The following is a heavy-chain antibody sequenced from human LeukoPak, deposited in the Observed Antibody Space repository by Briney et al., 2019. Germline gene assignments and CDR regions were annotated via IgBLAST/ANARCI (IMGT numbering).Heavy chain of an antibody. CDR3: SRESGPYSPFGH. D-gene: IGHD1-26*01. J-gene: IGHJ4*02. CDR2: ISLSGYT. V-gene: IGHV4-4*01. CDR1: GGSITTTNY. Sequence: PSGTLSLTCGVSGGSITTTNYWSWVRQSPGRGLEWIGEISLSGYTGFNPSLRGRVTMSLDESKNHLSLTLTSVTAADTAIYCCSRESGPYSPFGHWGQGILVTVTT.